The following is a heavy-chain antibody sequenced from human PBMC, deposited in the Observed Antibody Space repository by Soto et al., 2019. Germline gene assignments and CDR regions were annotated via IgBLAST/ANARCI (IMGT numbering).Heavy chain of an antibody. V-gene: IGHV3-21*01. CDR2: ISSSSTYI. D-gene: IGHD5-12*01. Sequence: EVQLVESGGDLVKPGGSLSLSCAASGFTFSSYNMNWVRQAPGKGLEWLSSISSSSTYIYYAHSVKGRFTISRDNARNSLYLQMNSVRAEDTAVYYCARGWLRDAWRHWGQGSLVTVSS. J-gene: IGHJ4*02. CDR1: GFTFSSYN. CDR3: ARGWLRDAWRH.